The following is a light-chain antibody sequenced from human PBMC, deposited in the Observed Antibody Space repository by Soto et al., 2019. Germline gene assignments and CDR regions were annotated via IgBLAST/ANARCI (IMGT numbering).Light chain of an antibody. V-gene: IGKV1-5*01. CDR2: DAS. CDR3: QHYNSYSEA. J-gene: IGKJ1*01. Sequence: DIQMTQSPSTLSASVVDRVTITCRASQSISSWLAWYQQKPGKAPKLLIYDASSLESGVPSRFSGSGSGTEFTLTTSSLQPDDFATYYCQHYNSYSEAFGQGTKVDI. CDR1: QSISSW.